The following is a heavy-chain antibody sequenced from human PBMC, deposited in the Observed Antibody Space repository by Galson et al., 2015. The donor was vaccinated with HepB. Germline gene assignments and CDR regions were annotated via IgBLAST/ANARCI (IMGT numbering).Heavy chain of an antibody. V-gene: IGHV1-2*02. J-gene: IGHJ3*02. Sequence: SVKVSCKASGYTFTGYDLHWVRQAPGQGLEWMGRIDPKSGDTNYAQKFHGRVTLTRDTSMNTAFMELTRLTSGDTGVYYCARDGSGFYDAFDIWGPGTIVSVSS. CDR1: GYTFTGYD. D-gene: IGHD3-9*01. CDR3: ARDGSGFYDAFDI. CDR2: IDPKSGDT.